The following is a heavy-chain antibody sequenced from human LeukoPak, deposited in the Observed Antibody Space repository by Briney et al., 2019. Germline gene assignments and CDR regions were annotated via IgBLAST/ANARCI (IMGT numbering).Heavy chain of an antibody. CDR1: GFTFSSYS. D-gene: IGHD3-3*01. Sequence: PGGSLRLSCAASGFTFSSYSMNWVRQAPGKGLEWVSYISSSSSTIYYADSVKGRFTISRDNAKNSLYLQMNSLRAEDTAVYYCASNGRIWSGYYFDYWGQGTLVTVSS. V-gene: IGHV3-48*01. J-gene: IGHJ4*02. CDR3: ASNGRIWSGYYFDY. CDR2: ISSSSSTI.